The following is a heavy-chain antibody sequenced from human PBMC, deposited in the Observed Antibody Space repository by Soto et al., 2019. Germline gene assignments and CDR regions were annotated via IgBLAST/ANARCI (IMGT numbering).Heavy chain of an antibody. J-gene: IGHJ6*02. CDR3: AREIYDILTGYYTRSVDYYYGRDV. D-gene: IGHD3-9*01. Sequence: EVQLVESGGGLVQPGGSLRLSCEASGFTFSSYWMSWVRQAPGKGLELVSNIKQDGSEKYYVDSVKGRFTISRDNAKNSLYLQMNSLRAEDTAVYYCAREIYDILTGYYTRSVDYYYGRDVWGQGTTVTVSS. CDR2: IKQDGSEK. CDR1: GFTFSSYW. V-gene: IGHV3-7*01.